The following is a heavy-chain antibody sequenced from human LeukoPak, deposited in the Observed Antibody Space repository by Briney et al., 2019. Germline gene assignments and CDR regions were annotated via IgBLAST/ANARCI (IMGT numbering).Heavy chain of an antibody. J-gene: IGHJ6*02. CDR3: ASSMAVSGTYYGMDV. CDR1: GYGFSSYW. CDR2: IYPGDSDT. D-gene: IGHD6-19*01. Sequence: GESLKISCKGSGYGFSSYWIGWVRQMPGKGLEWMGIIYPGDSDTRYSPSFQGQVTISVDKSISTAYLQWSSLKASDTAMYYCASSMAVSGTYYGMDVWGQGTTVTVSS. V-gene: IGHV5-51*01.